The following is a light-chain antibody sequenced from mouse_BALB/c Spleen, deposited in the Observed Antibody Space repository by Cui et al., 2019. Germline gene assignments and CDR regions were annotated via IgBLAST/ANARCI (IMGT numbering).Light chain of an antibody. CDR2: SRA. Sequence: QIVLTQSPAIMSASLGEEITLTCSASSSVNYMHRYQQKAGTSRKRWMDSRANRAAGVPARFSGSGSGTFYSLTISSVEAEDAADYYCHQWSSYPWTFGGGTKLEIK. CDR1: SSVNY. V-gene: IGKV4-80*01. CDR3: HQWSSYPWT. J-gene: IGKJ1*01.